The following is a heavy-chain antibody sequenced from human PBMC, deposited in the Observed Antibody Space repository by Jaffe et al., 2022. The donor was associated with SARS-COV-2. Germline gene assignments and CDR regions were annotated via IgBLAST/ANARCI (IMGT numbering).Heavy chain of an antibody. V-gene: IGHV4-39*01. CDR3: ARPLQYAYGPFDS. J-gene: IGHJ4*02. Sequence: QLQLQESGPRLVKPSETLSLTCIVSGDSISSRGYYWGWIRQPPGKGLEWIGSIYYSGKTYYNPSLKSRVTISLDTSKNQFSLRLSSVTAADTAVYHCARPLQYAYGPFDSWGQGTLVTVSS. CDR1: GDSISSRGYY. D-gene: IGHD3-10*01. CDR2: IYYSGKT.